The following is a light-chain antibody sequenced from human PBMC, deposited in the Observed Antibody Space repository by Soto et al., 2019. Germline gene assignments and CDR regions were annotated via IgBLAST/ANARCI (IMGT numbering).Light chain of an antibody. CDR3: QQYGSSPLWT. CDR1: QSVSSSY. Sequence: EIVLTQSPGTRSLSPCESATLSCRASQSVSSSYLAWYQQKPGQAPRLLIYGASSRATGIPDRLSGSGSGTDFTHPISRLEPEDFSVYDCQQYGSSPLWTFGQGTKVDIK. J-gene: IGKJ1*01. V-gene: IGKV3-20*01. CDR2: GAS.